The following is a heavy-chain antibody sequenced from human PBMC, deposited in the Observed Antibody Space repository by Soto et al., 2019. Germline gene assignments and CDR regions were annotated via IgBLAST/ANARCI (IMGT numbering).Heavy chain of an antibody. D-gene: IGHD6-19*01. CDR3: AKDTFEDSSGWYYYFDY. V-gene: IGHV3-30*18. Sequence: VQLVESGGGVVQPGRSLRLSCAASGFTFSSYGMHWVRQAPGKGLEWVAVISYDGSNKYYADSVKGRFTISRDNSKNTLYLQMNSLRAEDTAVYYCAKDTFEDSSGWYYYFDYWGQGTLVTVSS. CDR1: GFTFSSYG. J-gene: IGHJ4*02. CDR2: ISYDGSNK.